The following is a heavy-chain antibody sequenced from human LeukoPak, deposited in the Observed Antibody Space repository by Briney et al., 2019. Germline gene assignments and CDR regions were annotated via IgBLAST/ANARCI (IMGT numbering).Heavy chain of an antibody. V-gene: IGHV3-48*03. Sequence: GGSLRLSCAASGFTFSSYEMNWVRQAPGKGLECISYISSSGSTIYSADSVKGRFTISRGNAKNSLYLQMNSLRAEDTAVYYCARVYSYGCFDFWGQGTLVTVSS. CDR2: ISSSGSTI. D-gene: IGHD5-18*01. CDR1: GFTFSSYE. J-gene: IGHJ4*02. CDR3: ARVYSYGCFDF.